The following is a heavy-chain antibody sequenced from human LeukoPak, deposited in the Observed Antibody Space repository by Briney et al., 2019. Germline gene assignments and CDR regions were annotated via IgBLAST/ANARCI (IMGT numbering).Heavy chain of an antibody. CDR1: CG. CDR2: ISSSSSTI. D-gene: IGHD1-7*01. J-gene: IGHJ5*02. Sequence: CGMNWVRQTPGKGLEWVSYISSSSSTIYYADSVKGRFTISRDNAKNSLYLQMNSLRAEDTAVYYCARGATDTTRWFDPWGQGTLVTVSS. V-gene: IGHV3-48*01. CDR3: ARGATDTTRWFDP.